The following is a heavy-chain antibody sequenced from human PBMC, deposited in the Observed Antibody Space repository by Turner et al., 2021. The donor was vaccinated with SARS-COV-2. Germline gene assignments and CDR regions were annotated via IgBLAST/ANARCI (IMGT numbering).Heavy chain of an antibody. D-gene: IGHD6-25*01. CDR1: GYTLTEIF. CDR2: FDPEDRET. V-gene: IGHV1-24*01. Sequence: QVQLVQSGAEMKKPGASVKVSCKVSGYTLTEIFIHWARQAPGKGLEWMGGFDPEDRETIYAQKFQGRVTMTEDTSTDKAYMELSSLSSDDTAVYYCATDPLGWAGYDYWGQGTLVTVSS. CDR3: ATDPLGWAGYDY. J-gene: IGHJ4*02.